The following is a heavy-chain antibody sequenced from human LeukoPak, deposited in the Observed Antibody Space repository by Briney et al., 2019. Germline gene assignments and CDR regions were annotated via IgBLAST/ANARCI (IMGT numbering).Heavy chain of an antibody. CDR2: ISYDGSNK. CDR3: ARVNIRPYYYGMDV. CDR1: GFTFSSYA. V-gene: IGHV3-30-3*01. Sequence: GGSLRLSCAASGFTFSSYAMHGVRQAPGKGLEWVAVISYDGSNKYYADSVKGRFTISRDNSKNTLYLQMNSLGAEDTAVYYCARVNIRPYYYGMDVWGQGTTVTVSS. D-gene: IGHD2/OR15-2a*01. J-gene: IGHJ6*02.